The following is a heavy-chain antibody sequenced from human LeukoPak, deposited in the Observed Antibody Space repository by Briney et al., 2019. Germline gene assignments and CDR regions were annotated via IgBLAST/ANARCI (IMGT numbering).Heavy chain of an antibody. CDR2: IYSGGST. Sequence: GGSLRLSCAASGFTVGSNYMSWVRQAPGKGLEWVSVIYSGGSTYYADSVKGRFTISRDNSKNTLYLQMNSLRAEDTAVYYCQREVWFGELWYVYWGQGTLVTVSS. V-gene: IGHV3-53*01. CDR3: QREVWFGELWYVY. CDR1: GFTVGSNY. J-gene: IGHJ4*02. D-gene: IGHD3-10*01.